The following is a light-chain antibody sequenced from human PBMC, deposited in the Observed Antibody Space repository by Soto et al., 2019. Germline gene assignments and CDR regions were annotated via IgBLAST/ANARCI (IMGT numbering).Light chain of an antibody. CDR3: QQYGSSPPRT. Sequence: PGERATLSCTASQSLRTNFLAWYQQKPGQAPRLLIYGACSRATGIPDRFSGRGSGTDFTLTTSRLEPEDVAVNYCQQYGSSPPRTFGQGTKVDIK. CDR1: QSLRTNF. J-gene: IGKJ1*01. V-gene: IGKV3-20*01. CDR2: GAC.